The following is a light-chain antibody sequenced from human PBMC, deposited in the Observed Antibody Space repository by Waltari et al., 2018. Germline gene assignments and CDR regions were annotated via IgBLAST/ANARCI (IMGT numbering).Light chain of an antibody. CDR2: GAS. Sequence: EIVLTQSPGTLSLSPGERATLSCSASQSVRGSLAGYQQTGGQAPRLLIYGASSRATGIPDRFSGSGSGTDFSLTISSLEPEDFAVYYCQHYVRLPATFGQGTKVEIK. V-gene: IGKV3-20*01. CDR3: QHYVRLPAT. CDR1: QSVRGS. J-gene: IGKJ1*01.